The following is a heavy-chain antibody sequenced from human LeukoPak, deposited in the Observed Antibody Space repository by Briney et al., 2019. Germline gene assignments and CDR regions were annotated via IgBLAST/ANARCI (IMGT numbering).Heavy chain of an antibody. CDR1: GFTFNIYA. CDR3: AKHTGQPSEYSYGFNC. D-gene: IGHD5-18*01. V-gene: IGHV3-23*01. CDR2: ISGNGEST. J-gene: IGHJ4*02. Sequence: GGSLRLSCAASGFTFNIYAMSWVRQAPGKGLEWVSDISGNGESTYYADSVKGRFTISRDNYKNTVYLQMDGLRAEDTAVYYCAKHTGQPSEYSYGFNCWGQGTLVTVSS.